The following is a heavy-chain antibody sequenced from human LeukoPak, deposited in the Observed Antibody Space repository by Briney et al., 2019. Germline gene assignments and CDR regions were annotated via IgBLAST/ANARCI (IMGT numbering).Heavy chain of an antibody. CDR2: ITSSSSYV. V-gene: IGHV3-21*01. Sequence: PGGSLRLSCTASGFTFNTYSMNWVRQAPGKGLEWVSSITSSSSYVKYADSVKGRFTISRDNAKNSLYLQMNSLRDEDTAVYYCAGSPGRDYSHMGSCWFDPWGQGTLVTVSS. CDR1: GFTFNTYS. J-gene: IGHJ5*02. D-gene: IGHD2-15*01. CDR3: AGSPGRDYSHMGSCWFDP.